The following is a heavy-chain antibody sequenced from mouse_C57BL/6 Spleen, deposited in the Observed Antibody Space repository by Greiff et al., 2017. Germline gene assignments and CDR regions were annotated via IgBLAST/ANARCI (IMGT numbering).Heavy chain of an antibody. CDR3: TRDLGYGNYLAWFAY. Sequence: EVMLVESGEGLVKPGGSLKLSCAASGFTFSSYAMSWVRQTPEKRLEWVAYISSGGDYIYYADTVKGRFTISRDNARNTLYLQMSSLKSEDTAMYYCTRDLGYGNYLAWFAYWGQGTLVTVSA. CDR1: GFTFSSYA. CDR2: ISSGGDYI. D-gene: IGHD2-10*02. V-gene: IGHV5-9-1*02. J-gene: IGHJ3*01.